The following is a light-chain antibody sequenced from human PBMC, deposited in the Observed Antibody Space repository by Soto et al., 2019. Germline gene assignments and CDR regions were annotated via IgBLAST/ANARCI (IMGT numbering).Light chain of an antibody. CDR2: DDS. V-gene: IGLV3-21*02. J-gene: IGLJ1*01. Sequence: SYELTQPPSVSVAPGQTARITCGGNNIGTKSVHWYQQKPGQAPVLVVYDDSGRPAGIPERFSGSNSGNTATLTISRVEAGDETDYYCQVWESSSDTYVFGHGTKVTGL. CDR1: NIGTKS. CDR3: QVWESSSDTYV.